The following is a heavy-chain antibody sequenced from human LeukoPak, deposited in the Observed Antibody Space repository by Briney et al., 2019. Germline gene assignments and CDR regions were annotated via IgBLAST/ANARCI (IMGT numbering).Heavy chain of an antibody. Sequence: ASVKVSCKASGYTFTSYAMHWVRPAPGQRLEWMGWINAGNGNTKYSQKFQGRVTITRDTSASTAYMELSSLRSEDTAVYYCAREYCSGGSCYVTRFDYWGQGTLVTVSS. CDR2: INAGNGNT. CDR1: GYTFTSYA. CDR3: AREYCSGGSCYVTRFDY. V-gene: IGHV1-3*01. J-gene: IGHJ4*02. D-gene: IGHD2-15*01.